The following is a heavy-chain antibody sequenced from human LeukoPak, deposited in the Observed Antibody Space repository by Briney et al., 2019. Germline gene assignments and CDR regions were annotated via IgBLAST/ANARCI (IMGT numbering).Heavy chain of an antibody. CDR2: IYYSGST. CDR1: GGSISSSSFS. V-gene: IGHV4-39*01. CDR3: ARHATTVTTSGHFDY. D-gene: IGHD4-17*01. Sequence: SETLSLTCTVSGGSISSSSFSWGWIRQPPGKGLEWIGSIYYSGSTYYNPSLKSRVTISVDTSKNQFSLKLSSVTAADTAVYYCARHATTVTTSGHFDYWGQGTLVTVSS. J-gene: IGHJ4*02.